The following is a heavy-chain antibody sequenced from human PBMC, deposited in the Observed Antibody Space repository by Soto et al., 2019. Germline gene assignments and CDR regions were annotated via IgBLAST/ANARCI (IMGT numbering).Heavy chain of an antibody. D-gene: IGHD3-22*01. V-gene: IGHV1-24*01. J-gene: IGHJ6*02. CDR1: GYTLTELS. Sequence: ASVKVSCKVSGYTLTELSMHWVRQAPGKGLEWMGGFDPEDGETIYAQKFQGRVTMTEDTSTDTAYMELSSLRSEDTAVYYCATTLYYDSSGYTPGGMDVWGQGTTVTVSS. CDR3: ATTLYYDSSGYTPGGMDV. CDR2: FDPEDGET.